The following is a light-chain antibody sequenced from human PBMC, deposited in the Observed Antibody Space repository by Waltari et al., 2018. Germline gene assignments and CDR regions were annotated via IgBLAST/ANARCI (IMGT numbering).Light chain of an antibody. V-gene: IGLV3-25*03. CDR3: QSADRSGTL. J-gene: IGLJ2*01. CDR2: KDT. CDR1: VLPKNY. Sequence: SYELTQPPSMSVSPGQTARITCSGDVLPKNYAYWYQKKPGQAPVLVIYKDTERPSGIPDRFSGSSSGTTVTLTISRVQAEDEAHYYCQSADRSGTLFGGGTKLTVL.